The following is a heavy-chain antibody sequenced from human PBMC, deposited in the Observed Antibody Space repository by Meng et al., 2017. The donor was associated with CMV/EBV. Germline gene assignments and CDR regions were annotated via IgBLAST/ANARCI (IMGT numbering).Heavy chain of an antibody. D-gene: IGHD2-2*01. V-gene: IGHV6-1*01. CDR1: GDSVSSNSAT. J-gene: IGHJ6*02. CDR2: TYYRSKWYI. Sequence: SETLSLTCAISGDSVSSNSATWSWIRQSPSRGLEWLGRTYYRSKWYIDYAVSVKSRIDINPDTSKNQFSLQLNAVTPEDTAVYYCARVRCSTTRCYYEYYYGMDVWGQGTTVTVSS. CDR3: ARVRCSTTRCYYEYYYGMDV.